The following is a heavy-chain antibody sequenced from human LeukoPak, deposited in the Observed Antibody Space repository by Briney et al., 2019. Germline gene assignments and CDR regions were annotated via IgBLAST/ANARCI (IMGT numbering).Heavy chain of an antibody. D-gene: IGHD4-17*01. CDR3: ARDPDGAYFFDY. J-gene: IGHJ4*02. CDR2: ISGRSRYV. V-gene: IGHV3-21*01. CDR1: GFTFSSWR. Sequence: GSLILSGAASGFTFSSWRMKWGRRAPGEGVEVFPSISGRSRYVYDADAVKGRFTISRDNAKTSLYLQMNRLRAEDTAVYYCARDPDGAYFFDYWGQGHLALVSS.